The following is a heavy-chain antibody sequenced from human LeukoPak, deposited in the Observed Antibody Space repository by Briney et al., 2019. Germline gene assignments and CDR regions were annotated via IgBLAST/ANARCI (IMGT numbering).Heavy chain of an antibody. Sequence: PGGSLRLSCAASGFTFSSYAMHWVRQAPGKGLEWVAVISYDGSNKYYADSVKGRFTISRDNSKNTLYLQMNSLRAEDTAVYYCARVQSYDSSGYYFLFGSFDYWGQGTLVTVSS. D-gene: IGHD3-22*01. V-gene: IGHV3-30-3*01. J-gene: IGHJ4*02. CDR1: GFTFSSYA. CDR2: ISYDGSNK. CDR3: ARVQSYDSSGYYFLFGSFDY.